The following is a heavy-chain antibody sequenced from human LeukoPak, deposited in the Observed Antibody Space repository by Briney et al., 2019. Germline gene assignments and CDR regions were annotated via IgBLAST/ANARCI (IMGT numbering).Heavy chain of an antibody. D-gene: IGHD6-13*01. V-gene: IGHV4-59*12. CDR2: IYHSGST. CDR3: AGEGGIAAAGSWFDP. CDR1: GGSISSYY. Sequence: PSETLSLTCTVSGGSISSYYWSWIRQPPGKGLEWIGYIYHSGSTKYNPSLKSRVTISVDTSKNQFSLKLSSVTAADTAVYYCAGEGGIAAAGSWFDPWGQGTLVTVSS. J-gene: IGHJ5*02.